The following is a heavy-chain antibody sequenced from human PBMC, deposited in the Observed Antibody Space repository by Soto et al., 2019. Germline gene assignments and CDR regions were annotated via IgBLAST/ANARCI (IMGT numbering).Heavy chain of an antibody. Sequence: GGSLRLSCVTSGFTFKNFAMTWVRQAPGKGLEWVSGLSGNGGSVYYSDSAKGRFTFSRDNSDNTLYLQLRSLRTEDTAVYYCARVRGIVGATGYFDYWGRGTLVTVS. J-gene: IGHJ4*02. CDR2: LSGNGGSV. D-gene: IGHD1-26*01. V-gene: IGHV3-23*01. CDR3: ARVRGIVGATGYFDY. CDR1: GFTFKNFA.